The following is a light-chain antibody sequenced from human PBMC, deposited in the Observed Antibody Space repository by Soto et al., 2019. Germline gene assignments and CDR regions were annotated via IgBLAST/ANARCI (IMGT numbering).Light chain of an antibody. Sequence: DIVIAQSPDSVRGSGGDRATIRCTSGLNIYFKSNNRNYLAWDQQKSRQPAQLPSYCATTPLCRLPDRSSGSGYGTYFTLTINNFQPGDVAVYSCQQYFTTPRNFGGGTKVDIK. CDR1: LNIYFKSNNRNY. J-gene: IGKJ4*01. CDR2: CAT. CDR3: QQYFTTPRN. V-gene: IGKV4-1*01.